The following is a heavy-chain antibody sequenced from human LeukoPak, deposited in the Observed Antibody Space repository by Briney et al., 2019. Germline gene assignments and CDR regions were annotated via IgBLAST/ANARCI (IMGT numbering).Heavy chain of an antibody. J-gene: IGHJ5*02. V-gene: IGHV3-21*01. CDR2: ISSSGSYI. D-gene: IGHD2-15*01. CDR1: GFTFSSYS. Sequence: GGSLRLSCVASGFTFSSYSMNWVRQAPGKGLEWVSSISSSGSYIYYADSVKGRFTISRDNAKNSLYLQMNSLRAEDTAVYYCARPYCSGGSCYSWWFDPWGQGTLVTVSS. CDR3: ARPYCSGGSCYSWWFDP.